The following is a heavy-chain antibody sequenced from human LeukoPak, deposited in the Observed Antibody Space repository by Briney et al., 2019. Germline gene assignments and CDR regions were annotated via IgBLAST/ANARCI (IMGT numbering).Heavy chain of an antibody. CDR3: ARAIAVAGGHFDC. V-gene: IGHV1-8*01. CDR2: MNPNSGNT. Sequence: GASVTVSCKASGYTFTSYDINWVRQATGQGLEWMGWMNPNSGNTGYAQKFQGRVTMTRNTSISTAYMELSSLRSEDTAVYYCARAIAVAGGHFDCWGQGTLVTVSS. J-gene: IGHJ4*02. D-gene: IGHD6-19*01. CDR1: GYTFTSYD.